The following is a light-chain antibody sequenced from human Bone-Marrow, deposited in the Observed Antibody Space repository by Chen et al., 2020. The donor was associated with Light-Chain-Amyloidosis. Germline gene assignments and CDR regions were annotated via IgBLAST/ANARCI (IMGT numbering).Light chain of an antibody. Sequence: SYELTQPPSVSVSPGQTARITCSGDDLPTEYAYWYQQKPGQAPVLVIHRDTERPSWISERFSGSSSGTTAALTISGVQAEDEADYLCQSADSSGTYEVIFGGGTKLTVL. CDR1: DLPTEY. J-gene: IGLJ2*01. V-gene: IGLV3-25*03. CDR3: QSADSSGTYEVI. CDR2: RDT.